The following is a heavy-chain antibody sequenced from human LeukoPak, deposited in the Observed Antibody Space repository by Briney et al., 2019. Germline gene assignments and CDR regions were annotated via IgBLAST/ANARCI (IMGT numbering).Heavy chain of an antibody. J-gene: IGHJ4*02. Sequence: SETLSLTCAVYGGSFRGYYWSWILHPPVKGLEWMVDINHCGSTNYNPSLKSRVTISVDPYKKKFSLRLSSVTAADTAVYYCARGRGYCSGGSCYRFDYCGQGSLVTVYS. D-gene: IGHD2-15*01. V-gene: IGHV4-34*01. CDR2: INHCGST. CDR1: GGSFRGYY. CDR3: ARGRGYCSGGSCYRFDY.